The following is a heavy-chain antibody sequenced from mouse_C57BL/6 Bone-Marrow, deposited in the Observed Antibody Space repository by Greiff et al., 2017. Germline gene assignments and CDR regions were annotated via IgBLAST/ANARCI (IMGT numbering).Heavy chain of an antibody. CDR1: GYTFTSYW. Sequence: QVQLKQPGAELVKPGASVKVSCKASGYTFTSYWMHWVKQRPGQGLEWIGRIHPSDSATNYNQKFKGKATLTVDTSSSTAYMQLSSLTSEDSAVYYCAMALFDYWGQGTTLTVSS. J-gene: IGHJ2*01. CDR2: IHPSDSAT. CDR3: AMALFDY. V-gene: IGHV1-74*01.